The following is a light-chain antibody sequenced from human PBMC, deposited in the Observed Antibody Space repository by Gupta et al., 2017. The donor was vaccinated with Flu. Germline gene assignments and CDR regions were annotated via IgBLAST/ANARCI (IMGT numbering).Light chain of an antibody. J-gene: IGKJ4*01. CDR3: QHDSSSPIT. CDR1: RTVDRNY. Sequence: GTLYLSPGEGATLSCRARRTVDRNYVAWYRQKPGQAPRLLMHGGCKRATGVPDRFSGRGSGTEFTLTISRLEPEDFAVYYCQHDSSSPITFGGGTTVEIK. CDR2: GGC. V-gene: IGKV3-20*01.